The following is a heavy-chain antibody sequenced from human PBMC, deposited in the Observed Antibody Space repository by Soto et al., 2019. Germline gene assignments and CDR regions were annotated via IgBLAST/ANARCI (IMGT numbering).Heavy chain of an antibody. V-gene: IGHV1-18*04. J-gene: IGHJ4*02. D-gene: IGHD6-13*01. Sequence: ASVKVSCKASGYTFTSYGISWVRQAPGQGLEWMGWISAYNGNTNYAQKLQGRVTMTTDTSTSTAYMELRSLRSDDTAVYYCARSKRSSWYSGFFYSGPGTLVTVSS. CDR1: GYTFTSYG. CDR3: ARSKRSSWYSGFFY. CDR2: ISAYNGNT.